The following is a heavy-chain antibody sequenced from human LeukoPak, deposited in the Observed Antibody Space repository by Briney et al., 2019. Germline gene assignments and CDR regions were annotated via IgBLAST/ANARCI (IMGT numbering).Heavy chain of an antibody. CDR3: ASQRAYSYGIFDY. CDR1: GGSISSYY. D-gene: IGHD5-18*01. V-gene: IGHV4-59*01. CDR2: IYYSGST. Sequence: SETLSLTCTVSGGSISSYYWSWIRQPPGKGLEWIGYIYYSGSTNYNPSLKSRVTISVDTSKNQFSLKLSSVTAADTAVYYCASQRAYSYGIFDYWGQGTLVTVSS. J-gene: IGHJ4*02.